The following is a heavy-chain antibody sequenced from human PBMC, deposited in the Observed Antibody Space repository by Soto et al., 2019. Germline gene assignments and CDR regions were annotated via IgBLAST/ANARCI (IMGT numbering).Heavy chain of an antibody. D-gene: IGHD3-3*01. J-gene: IGHJ5*02. CDR1: GYTFTSYG. CDR2: ISAYNGNT. V-gene: IGHV1-18*01. CDR3: ARYHIPRPYYDFWSGYYYNLFDP. Sequence: GASVKVSCKASGYTFTSYGISWVRQAPGQGLEWMGWISAYNGNTNYAQKLQGRVTMTTDTSTSTAYMELRSLRSDDTAVYYCARYHIPRPYYDFWSGYYYNLFDPWGQGTLVTVSS.